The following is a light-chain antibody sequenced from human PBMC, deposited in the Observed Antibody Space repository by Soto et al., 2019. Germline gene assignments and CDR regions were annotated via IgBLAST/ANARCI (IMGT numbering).Light chain of an antibody. J-gene: IGKJ1*01. CDR2: GAS. V-gene: IGKV3-20*01. CDR1: QSISSSF. CDR3: QQYDTSPWT. Sequence: EIVLTQSPVTLSLSPGERATLSCRASQSISSSFLAWYQQKPGQAPRLLIYGASSRATGIPDRFSGSGSGTDVSLTISRLEPEDFAVYHCQQYDTSPWTFGQGTKVEIK.